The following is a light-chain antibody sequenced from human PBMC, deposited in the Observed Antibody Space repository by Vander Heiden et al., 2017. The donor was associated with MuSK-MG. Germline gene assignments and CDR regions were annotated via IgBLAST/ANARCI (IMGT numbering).Light chain of an antibody. Sequence: IPLTPSPSSFSASTGDRVTITCRASQGISSYLAWYQQKPGKAPKLLIYAASTLQSGVPSRFSGSGSGTDFTLTISCLQSEDFATYYCQQDYSYPITFGQGTRLEIK. J-gene: IGKJ5*01. CDR3: QQDYSYPIT. CDR2: AAS. CDR1: QGISSY. V-gene: IGKV1-8*01.